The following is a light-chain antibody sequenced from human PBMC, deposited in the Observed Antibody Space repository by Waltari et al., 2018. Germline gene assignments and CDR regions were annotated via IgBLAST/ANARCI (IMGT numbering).Light chain of an antibody. Sequence: DIQMTQYPSTLSASVGDRVTINCRASQSIGSWLAWYQQKPGKAPKLLVYKASSLERGVPSRFSGSGSDTEFTLTISSLQPEDFATYYCQQYKTFWLTFGGGTKVDIK. CDR2: KAS. CDR1: QSIGSW. J-gene: IGKJ4*01. CDR3: QQYKTFWLT. V-gene: IGKV1-5*03.